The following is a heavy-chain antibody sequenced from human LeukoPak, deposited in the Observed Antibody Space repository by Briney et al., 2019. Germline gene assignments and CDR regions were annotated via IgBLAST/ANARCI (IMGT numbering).Heavy chain of an antibody. CDR2: INHSGST. CDR1: GGSFSGYY. V-gene: IGHV4-34*01. Sequence: SETLSLTCAVYGGSFSGYYWSWIRQPPGKGLEWIGEINHSGSTNYNPSLKSRVTISVDTSKNQFSLKLSSVTAADTAVYYCARSGGRTGEYYDFWSGYSDPYYYYMDVWGKGTTVTVSS. CDR3: ARSGGRTGEYYDFWSGYSDPYYYYMDV. D-gene: IGHD3-3*01. J-gene: IGHJ6*03.